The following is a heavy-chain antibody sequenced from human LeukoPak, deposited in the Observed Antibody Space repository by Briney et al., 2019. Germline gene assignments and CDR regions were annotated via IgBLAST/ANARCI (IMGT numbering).Heavy chain of an antibody. V-gene: IGHV3-23*01. J-gene: IGHJ1*01. CDR2: IDRSGGST. D-gene: IGHD4-23*01. CDR1: GFSFNIYA. CDR3: ANDYGGNSNYFQH. Sequence: GGSLRLSCAASGFSFNIYAMSWVRQAPGKGLEWVAAIDRSGGSTFYADSVKGRFTISKDNSKNTLYLQMNSLRAEDTAVYYCANDYGGNSNYFQHWGQGTLVTVSS.